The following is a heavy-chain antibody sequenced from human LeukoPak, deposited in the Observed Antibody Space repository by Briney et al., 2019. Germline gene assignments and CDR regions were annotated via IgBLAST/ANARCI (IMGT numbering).Heavy chain of an antibody. V-gene: IGHV1-46*01. CDR3: ATGPGYYYGMDV. CDR2: INPGGVST. CDR1: GYSFTRYY. J-gene: IGHJ6*02. Sequence: ASVKVSCKANGYSFTRYYMHGVRQAPGQGPEWMGIINPGGVSTLYAQNFRGRVTMTSDTSTSTVYLELNNLRSDDTAVYYCATGPGYYYGMDVWGQGTTVTVSS.